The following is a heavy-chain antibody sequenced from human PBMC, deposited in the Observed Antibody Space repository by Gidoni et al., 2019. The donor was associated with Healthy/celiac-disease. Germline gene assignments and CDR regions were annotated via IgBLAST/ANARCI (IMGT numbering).Heavy chain of an antibody. CDR3: AKGQLLWFGELSSWYFDL. V-gene: IGHV3-30*18. D-gene: IGHD3-10*01. CDR1: GVTFSSYG. Sequence: QVQLVESGGGVVQPGRSLRLSCAASGVTFSSYGMHWVRQAPGKGLEWVAVISYDGSNKYYADSVKGRFTIPRDNSKNTLYLQMNSLRAEDTAVYYCAKGQLLWFGELSSWYFDLWGRGTLVTVSS. J-gene: IGHJ2*01. CDR2: ISYDGSNK.